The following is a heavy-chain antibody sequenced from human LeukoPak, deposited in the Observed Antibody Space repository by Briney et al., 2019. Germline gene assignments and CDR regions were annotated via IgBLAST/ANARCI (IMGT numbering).Heavy chain of an antibody. CDR1: GFTFSSYA. V-gene: IGHV3-23*01. Sequence: PGGSLRLSCAASGFTFSSYAMSWLRQAPGKGLEWVSAISGSGGSTYYADSVKGRFTISRDNSKNTLYLQMNSLRAEDTAVYYCAKTVGWLPSWYYGMDVWGQGTTVTVSS. CDR3: AKTVGWLPSWYYGMDV. J-gene: IGHJ6*02. CDR2: ISGSGGST. D-gene: IGHD3-22*01.